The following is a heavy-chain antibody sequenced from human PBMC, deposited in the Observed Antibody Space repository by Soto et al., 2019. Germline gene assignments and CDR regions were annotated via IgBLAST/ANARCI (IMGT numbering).Heavy chain of an antibody. V-gene: IGHV4-59*01. CDR1: GGSISSYY. CDR3: ARGPLRDSTDFDY. CDR2: IYYSGST. D-gene: IGHD6-13*01. Sequence: SETRSLTCTVSGGSISSYYWSWIRQPPGKGLEWIGYIYYSGSTNYNPSLKSRVTISVDTSKNQFSLKLSSVTAADTAVYYCARGPLRDSTDFDYWGQGTLVTVSS. J-gene: IGHJ4*02.